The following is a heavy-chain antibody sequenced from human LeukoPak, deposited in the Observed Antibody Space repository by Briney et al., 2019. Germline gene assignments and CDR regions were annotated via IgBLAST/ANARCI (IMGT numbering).Heavy chain of an antibody. CDR1: GGSISSGDYY. Sequence: SETLSLTCTVSGGSISSGDYYWSWIRQPPGKGLEWIGYIYYSGSTNYNPSLKSRVTISVDTSKNQFSLKLSSVTAADTAVYYCARDVVVPAAANYYYYGMDVWGQGTTVTVSS. CDR3: ARDVVVPAAANYYYYGMDV. D-gene: IGHD2-2*01. V-gene: IGHV4-61*08. J-gene: IGHJ6*02. CDR2: IYYSGST.